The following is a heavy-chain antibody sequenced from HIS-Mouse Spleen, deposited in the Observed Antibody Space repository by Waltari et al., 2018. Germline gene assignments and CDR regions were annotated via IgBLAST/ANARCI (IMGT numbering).Heavy chain of an antibody. V-gene: IGHV4-34*01. CDR2: IKHSGST. D-gene: IGHD4-4*01. J-gene: IGHJ4*02. CDR3: ARQTVTTRFGY. Sequence: QVQLQQWGAGLLKPSETLSLTRAVYGGSFSGYYWSWIGQPPGKGLEWIGEIKHSGSTNSDPSLKSRVTRSVDTSKNHVSLKLSSVTAADTAVYYCARQTVTTRFGYWGQGTLVTVSS. CDR1: GGSFSGYY.